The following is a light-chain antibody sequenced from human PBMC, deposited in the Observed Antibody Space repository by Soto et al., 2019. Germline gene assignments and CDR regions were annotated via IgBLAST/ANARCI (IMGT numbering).Light chain of an antibody. V-gene: IGLV2-14*01. CDR1: SSDVGGYNY. Sequence: SALTQPACVSGSPGQAITISCTGTSSDVGGYNYVSWYQQHPGKAPKLMIYEVSNRPSGVSNRFSGSKSGNTASLTISGLQAEDEADYYCSSYTSSSTRVFGTGTKVTVL. J-gene: IGLJ1*01. CDR3: SSYTSSSTRV. CDR2: EVS.